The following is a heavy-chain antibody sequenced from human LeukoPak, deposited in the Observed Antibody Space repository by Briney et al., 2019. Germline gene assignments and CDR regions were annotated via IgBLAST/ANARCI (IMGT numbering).Heavy chain of an antibody. CDR2: IYYSGGT. J-gene: IGHJ4*02. Sequence: SETLSLTCTVSGGSISSSSYYWGWIRQPPGKGLEWIGSIYYSGGTYYNPSLKSRVSISVDTSKNQFSLKLSSVTAADAAVYYCANYGSYIFQWGQGTLVTVSS. V-gene: IGHV4-39*01. D-gene: IGHD1-26*01. CDR1: GGSISSSSYY. CDR3: ANYGSYIFQ.